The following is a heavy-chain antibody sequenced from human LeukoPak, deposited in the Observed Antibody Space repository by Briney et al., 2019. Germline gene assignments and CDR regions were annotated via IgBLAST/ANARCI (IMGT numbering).Heavy chain of an antibody. CDR3: ARVGVLSSSWLLY. Sequence: PGGSLRLSCASSGFTFSSYEMNWVGQAPGKGLEWFSSISSGAAAIYYADSVKGGFTISRDNAKNSLYLQMNSLRDADTAVYYSARVGVLSSSWLLYWGQGTLVTVSS. D-gene: IGHD6-13*01. CDR2: ISSGAAAI. CDR1: GFTFSSYE. V-gene: IGHV3-48*03. J-gene: IGHJ4*02.